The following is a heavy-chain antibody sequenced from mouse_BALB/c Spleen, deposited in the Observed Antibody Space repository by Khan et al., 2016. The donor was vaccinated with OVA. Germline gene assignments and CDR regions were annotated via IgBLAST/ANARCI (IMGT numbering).Heavy chain of an antibody. CDR3: ARTARIKY. CDR1: GYSITSGHG. V-gene: IGHV3-2*02. Sequence: EVQLQESGPGLVKPSQSLSLTCTVTGYSITSGHGWNWIRQFPGNKLEWMGYISYSGSTTYNPSLKSRISLTRDTSKNQFFLQMNAVTTEDTATYCCARTARIKYWSQGTTLTVSS. CDR2: ISYSGST. J-gene: IGHJ2*01. D-gene: IGHD1-2*01.